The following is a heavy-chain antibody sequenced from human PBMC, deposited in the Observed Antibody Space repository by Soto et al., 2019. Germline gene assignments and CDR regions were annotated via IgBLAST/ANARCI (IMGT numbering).Heavy chain of an antibody. CDR2: INPSGGST. CDR1: GYTFTSYY. Sequence: ASVKVSCKASGYTFTSYYMHWVRQAPGQGLEWMGIINPSGGSTSYAQKFQGRVTMTRDTSTSTVYMELSSLRSEDTAVYYCARDFRGIAADGSDYYYGMDVWGQGTTVTVSS. V-gene: IGHV1-46*01. D-gene: IGHD6-13*01. J-gene: IGHJ6*02. CDR3: ARDFRGIAADGSDYYYGMDV.